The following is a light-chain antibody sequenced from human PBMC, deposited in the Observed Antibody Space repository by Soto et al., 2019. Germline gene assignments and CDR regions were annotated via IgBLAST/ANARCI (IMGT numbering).Light chain of an antibody. Sequence: DIQMTQSPPSLSASIGDRVNITCRASQSITSHLNWYQKSPGKAPILLIFSVSSLQSGVPSRLSGSRSWTDFTLTTSSLQPEDFASYYCQQSYRAPLSFGGGTRVEIK. CDR1: QSITSH. J-gene: IGKJ4*01. V-gene: IGKV1-39*01. CDR3: QQSYRAPLS. CDR2: SVS.